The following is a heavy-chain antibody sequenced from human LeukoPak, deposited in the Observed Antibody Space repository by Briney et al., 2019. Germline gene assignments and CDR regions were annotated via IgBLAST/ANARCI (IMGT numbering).Heavy chain of an antibody. CDR2: INPNSGGT. Sequence: ASVKVSCKASGYTFTGYYMHWVRQAPGQGHEWMGWINPNSGGTNYAQKFQGRVTMTRDTSISTAYMELSRLRSDDTAVYYCARDGDYDSSGYPIDYWGQGTLVTVSS. J-gene: IGHJ4*02. V-gene: IGHV1-2*02. CDR3: ARDGDYDSSGYPIDY. D-gene: IGHD3-22*01. CDR1: GYTFTGYY.